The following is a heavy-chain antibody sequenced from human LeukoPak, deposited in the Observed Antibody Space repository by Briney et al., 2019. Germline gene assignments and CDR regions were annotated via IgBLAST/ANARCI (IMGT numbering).Heavy chain of an antibody. V-gene: IGHV3-7*01. Sequence: RGSLRLSCVLSGFSFNSFWMSWVRHAPGKGRGWVANINQDGSEEYYVDSVKGRFTISRDNAKSSLYLQMNSLRAEDTAVYYCARAGYTYVTLYYWGQGTLVTVSS. CDR2: INQDGSEE. CDR3: ARAGYTYVTLYY. J-gene: IGHJ4*02. D-gene: IGHD5-18*01. CDR1: GFSFNSFW.